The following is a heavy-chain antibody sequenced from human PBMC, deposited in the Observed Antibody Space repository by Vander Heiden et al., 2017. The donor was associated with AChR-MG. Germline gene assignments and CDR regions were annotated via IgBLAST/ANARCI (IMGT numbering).Heavy chain of an antibody. CDR3: ARLYYYDSSGYVTDY. V-gene: IGHV2-26*01. D-gene: IGHD3-22*01. CDR2: IFANDEK. CDR1: GFPLSNARMG. J-gene: IGHJ4*02. Sequence: QVPLKESGPVLVKPTETPTLTCTVSGFPLSNARMGVSWIRQPQGKALEWLAHIFANDEKSYSTSLKSRLTISKDTSKSRVVLTMTNMDPVDTATYYCARLYYYDSSGYVTDYWGQGTLVTVSS.